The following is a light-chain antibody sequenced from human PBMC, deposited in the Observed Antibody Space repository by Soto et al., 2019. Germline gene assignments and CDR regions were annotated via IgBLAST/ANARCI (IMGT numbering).Light chain of an antibody. CDR1: SGHSNYA. CDR3: QTWVAGIQV. V-gene: IGLV4-69*01. Sequence: QPVLTQSPSASASLGASVKLTCTLSSGHSNYAIAWHQQQPEKGPRYLMKLNSDGSHSKGDGIPDRFSGSSSGAERYLTIASLHSEDEADYYCQTWVAGIQVFGGGTKVTVL. CDR2: LNSDGSH. J-gene: IGLJ3*02.